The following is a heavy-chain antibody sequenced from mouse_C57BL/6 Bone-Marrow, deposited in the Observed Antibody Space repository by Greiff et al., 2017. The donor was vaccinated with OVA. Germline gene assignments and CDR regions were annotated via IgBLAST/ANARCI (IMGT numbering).Heavy chain of an antibody. CDR2: IYPGSGNT. Sequence: VKLMESGAELVRPGASVKLSCKASGYTFTDYYINWVKQRPGQGLEWIARIYPGSGNTYYNEKFKGKATLTAEKSSSTAYMQLSSLTSEDSAVYFCARRDFWDDYWGQGTTLTVSS. J-gene: IGHJ2*01. D-gene: IGHD4-1*01. CDR3: ARRDFWDDY. V-gene: IGHV1-76*01. CDR1: GYTFTDYY.